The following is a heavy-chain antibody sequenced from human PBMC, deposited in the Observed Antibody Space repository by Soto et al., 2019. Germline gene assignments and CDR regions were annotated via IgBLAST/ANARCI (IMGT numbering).Heavy chain of an antibody. CDR3: ARVSRSGSFPWYFDY. CDR1: GGSISSYY. V-gene: IGHV4-59*01. Sequence: PSETLSLTCTVSGGSISSYYWSWIRQPPGKGLEWIGYIYYSGSTNYNPSLKSRVTISVDTSKNQFSLKLSSVTAADTAVYYCARVSRSGSFPWYFDYWGQGTLVTVSS. CDR2: IYYSGST. J-gene: IGHJ4*02. D-gene: IGHD3-10*01.